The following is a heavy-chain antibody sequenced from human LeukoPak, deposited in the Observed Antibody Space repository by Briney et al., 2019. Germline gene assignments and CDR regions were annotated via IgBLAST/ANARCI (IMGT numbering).Heavy chain of an antibody. Sequence: GESLRISCKGSGYSFTSYWISWVRQMPGKGLEWMGRIDPSDSYTNYSPSLKSRVTIAVDTSKNQLSLKLRSVTAADTAVYYCARCGSNSFFIEYWGQGTLVTVSS. CDR2: IDPSDSYT. D-gene: IGHD6-13*01. V-gene: IGHV5-10-1*01. J-gene: IGHJ4*02. CDR3: ARCGSNSFFIEY. CDR1: GYSFTSYW.